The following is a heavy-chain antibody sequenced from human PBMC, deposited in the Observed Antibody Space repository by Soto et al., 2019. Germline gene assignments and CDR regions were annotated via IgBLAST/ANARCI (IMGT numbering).Heavy chain of an antibody. J-gene: IGHJ4*02. V-gene: IGHV4-31*03. Sequence: PSETLSLTCTVSGGSISSGGYYWSWVRQHPGKGLEWIGYIYYSGSTYYNPSLKSRVTISVDTSKNQFSLKLSSVTAADTAVYYCASVKTDYGVRFDYWGQGTLVTVSS. CDR3: ASVKTDYGVRFDY. D-gene: IGHD4-17*01. CDR1: GGSISSGGYY. CDR2: IYYSGST.